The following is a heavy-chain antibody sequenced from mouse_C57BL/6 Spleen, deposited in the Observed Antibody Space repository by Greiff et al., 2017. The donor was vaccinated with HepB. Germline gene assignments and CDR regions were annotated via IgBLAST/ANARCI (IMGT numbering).Heavy chain of an antibody. CDR1: GYAFSSYW. J-gene: IGHJ3*01. V-gene: IGHV1-80*01. D-gene: IGHD1-1*01. CDR2: IYPGDGDT. Sequence: QVQLQQSGAELVKPGASVKISCKASGYAFSSYWMNWVKQRPGKGLEWIGQIYPGDGDTNYNGKFKGKATLTADKSSSTAYMQLSSLTSEDSAVNFCARGTVVSPWFAYWGQGTLVTVSA. CDR3: ARGTVVSPWFAY.